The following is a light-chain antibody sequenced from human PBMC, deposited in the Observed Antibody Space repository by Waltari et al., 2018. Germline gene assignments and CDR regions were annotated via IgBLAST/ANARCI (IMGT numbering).Light chain of an antibody. J-gene: IGLJ2*01. CDR3: SSYISSNSLEKV. Sequence: QSALTQPASVSGSPGQSITISCPGTSSDVGGYNSVSWYQHHPGKGPQRMIYEVSNRPSGVSKRFSGSKSGNTASRTISGLQAEDEADYYCSSYISSNSLEKVFGGGTKLTVL. CDR1: SSDVGGYNS. CDR2: EVS. V-gene: IGLV2-14*01.